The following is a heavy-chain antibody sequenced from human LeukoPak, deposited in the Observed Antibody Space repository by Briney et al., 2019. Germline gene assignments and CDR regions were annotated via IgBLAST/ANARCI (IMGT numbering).Heavy chain of an antibody. D-gene: IGHD3-22*01. Sequence: GASVKVSCKASGYTFTSYYMHWVRQAPGQGLEWMGIINPSGGSTSYAQKFQGRVTMTRDTSTSTVYMELSSLRSEDTAVYCCARVTSTYYYDSSGYQDNWFDPWGQGTLVTVSS. CDR1: GYTFTSYY. CDR3: ARVTSTYYYDSSGYQDNWFDP. CDR2: INPSGGST. V-gene: IGHV1-46*01. J-gene: IGHJ5*02.